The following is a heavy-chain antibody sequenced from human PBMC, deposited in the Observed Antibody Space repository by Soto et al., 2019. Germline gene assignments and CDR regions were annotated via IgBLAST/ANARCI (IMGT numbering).Heavy chain of an antibody. CDR3: ARERRQWAVPTDY. J-gene: IGHJ4*02. Sequence: QVQLVESGGGVVQPGKSLRLSCAASGFTFSSFGMHWVRQAPGKGLEWVAGISYDGSNQYYGEALKGRITISRDDTKKVLNLGMDSLRPEDTAVYYCARERRQWAVPTDYWGQGTLVTVSS. V-gene: IGHV3-30*03. D-gene: IGHD1-26*01. CDR1: GFTFSSFG. CDR2: ISYDGSNQ.